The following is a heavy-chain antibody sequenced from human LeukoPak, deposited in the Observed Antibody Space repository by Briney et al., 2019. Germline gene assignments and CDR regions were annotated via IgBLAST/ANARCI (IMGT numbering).Heavy chain of an antibody. CDR1: GGSFSGYY. V-gene: IGHV4-34*01. CDR3: ARVYCSSSSCNNWFDP. CDR2: INHSGST. J-gene: IGHJ5*02. D-gene: IGHD2-2*01. Sequence: PSETLSLTCAVYGGSFSGYYWSWIRQRPGKWLEWIGEINHSGSTNYNPSLKSRVTISVDTSKNQLSLKLSSVTAADTAVYYCARVYCSSSSCNNWFDPWGQGTLVTVSS.